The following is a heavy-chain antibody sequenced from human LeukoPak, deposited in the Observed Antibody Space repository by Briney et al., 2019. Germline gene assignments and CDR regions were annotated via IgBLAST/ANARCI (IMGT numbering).Heavy chain of an antibody. D-gene: IGHD6-19*01. CDR3: ARRAPEWLVRGADAFDI. Sequence: ASVKVSCKASGYTFTSNYIHWVRQAPGQGLEWMGMIYPRDGSTSYAQKFQGRVTVTRDTSTSTVHMELSGLRSEDTAVHYCARRAPEWLVRGADAFDIWGQGTMVTVSS. CDR1: GYTFTSNY. V-gene: IGHV1-46*01. CDR2: IYPRDGST. J-gene: IGHJ3*02.